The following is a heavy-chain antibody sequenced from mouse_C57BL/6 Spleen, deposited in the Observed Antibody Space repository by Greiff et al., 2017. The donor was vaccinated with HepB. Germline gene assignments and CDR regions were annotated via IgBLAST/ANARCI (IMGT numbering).Heavy chain of an antibody. D-gene: IGHD1-1*02. CDR2: INPNNGGT. CDR1: GYTFTDYY. V-gene: IGHV1-26*01. J-gene: IGHJ2*01. Sequence: EVQLQQSGPELVKPGASVKISCKASGYTFTDYYMNWVKQSHGKSLEWIGDINPNNGGTSYNQKFKGKATLTVDKSSSTAYMELRSLTSEDSAVYYCASWYESRVDYWGQGTTLTVSS. CDR3: ASWYESRVDY.